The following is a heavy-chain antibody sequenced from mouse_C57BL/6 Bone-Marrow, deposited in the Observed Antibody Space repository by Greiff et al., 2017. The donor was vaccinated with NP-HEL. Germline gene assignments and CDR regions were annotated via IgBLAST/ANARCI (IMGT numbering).Heavy chain of an antibody. CDR2: INPSTGGT. CDR1: GYSFTGYY. D-gene: IGHD2-3*01. V-gene: IGHV1-42*01. J-gene: IGHJ2*01. CDR3: AAIDGYYPYYFDY. Sequence: EVQLQQSGPELVKPGASVKISCKASGYSFTGYYMNWVKQSPEKSLEWIGEINPSTGGTTYNQKFKAKATLTVDKSSSTAYMQLKSLTSEDSAVYYCAAIDGYYPYYFDYWGQGTTLTVSS.